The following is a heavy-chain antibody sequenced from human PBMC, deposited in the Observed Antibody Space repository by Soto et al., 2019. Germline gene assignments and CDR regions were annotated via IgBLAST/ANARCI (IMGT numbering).Heavy chain of an antibody. CDR1: GDSVSGSNW. CDR2: IFHTGIT. Sequence: QVQLQESGPGLLKPSGTLALSCAVSGDSVSGSNWWTWVRQPPGKGLEWIGDIFHTGITNSNPSLKSRGTMSVDKSKTQFSLKLNSVTAADTAVYYCASDSASGLYYYFAMDVWGQGNTGTVSS. CDR3: ASDSASGLYYYFAMDV. J-gene: IGHJ6*02. V-gene: IGHV4-4*02. D-gene: IGHD2-2*02.